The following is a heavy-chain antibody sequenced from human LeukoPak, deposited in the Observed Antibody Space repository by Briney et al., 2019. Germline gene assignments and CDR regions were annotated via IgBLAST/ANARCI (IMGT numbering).Heavy chain of an antibody. D-gene: IGHD3-22*01. CDR3: AKGGKAYYYDSNGYLDY. J-gene: IGHJ4*02. Sequence: GGPLRLSCAASGFTFSSYGMHWVRQAPGKGLEWVAVISYDGGNKYYADSVKGRFTISRDNSKNTLHLQMNSLRAEDTAVYYCAKGGKAYYYDSNGYLDYWGQGTLVTVSS. CDR1: GFTFSSYG. CDR2: ISYDGGNK. V-gene: IGHV3-30*18.